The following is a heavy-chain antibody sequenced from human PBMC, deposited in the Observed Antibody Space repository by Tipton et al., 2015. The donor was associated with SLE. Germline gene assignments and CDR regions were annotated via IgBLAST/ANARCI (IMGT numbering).Heavy chain of an antibody. V-gene: IGHV4-30-2*01. Sequence: TLSLTCTVSGDSVSSYSWSWIRQPPGKGLEWIGYIYHSGRAFYNVSLRSRVTMSVDNSNNQFSLRLNSATAADTAVYYCARGIAGYYYYCYMDVWGKGTTVTVSS. CDR3: ARGIAGYYYYCYMDV. CDR2: IYHSGRA. D-gene: IGHD1-20*01. CDR1: GDSVSSYS. J-gene: IGHJ6*03.